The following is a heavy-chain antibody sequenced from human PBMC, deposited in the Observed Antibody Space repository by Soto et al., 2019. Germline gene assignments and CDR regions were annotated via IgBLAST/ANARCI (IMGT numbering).Heavy chain of an antibody. CDR3: AKGSTNASPYYFDP. CDR2: ISGGGSST. J-gene: IGHJ4*02. Sequence: EVQLLQSGGGLAQPGGALRLSCTGSGFTFKTYIMAWVRQAPGGGLEWISAISGGGSSTFSADSVKGRFTISRDNSKSTLYLQMDSQRAEDTAVYFCAKGSTNASPYYFDPWGQGTPVTVSS. D-gene: IGHD2-8*01. CDR1: GFTFKTYI. V-gene: IGHV3-23*01.